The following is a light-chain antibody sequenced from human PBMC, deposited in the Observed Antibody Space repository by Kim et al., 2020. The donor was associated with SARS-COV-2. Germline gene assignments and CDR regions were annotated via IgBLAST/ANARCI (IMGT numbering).Light chain of an antibody. CDR2: YDS. CDR3: QVWDSGTDDYV. J-gene: IGLJ1*01. Sequence: APGETARITCGGNNIGSKSVHCYQQRPGQAPVLVMYYDSDRPSGIPERFSGSNSGNTATLTISRVEAGDVADYYCQVWDSGTDDYVFGTGTKVTVL. CDR1: NIGSKS. V-gene: IGLV3-21*04.